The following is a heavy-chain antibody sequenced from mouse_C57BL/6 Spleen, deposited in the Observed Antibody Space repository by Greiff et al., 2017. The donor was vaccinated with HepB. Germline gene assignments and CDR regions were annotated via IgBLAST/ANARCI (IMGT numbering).Heavy chain of an antibody. CDR3: ASFITTENY. D-gene: IGHD1-1*01. Sequence: EVKVVESGGDLVKPGGSLKLSCAASGFTFSSYGMSWVRQTPDKRLEWVATISSGGSYTYYPDSVKGRFTISRDNAKNTLYLQMSSLKSEDTAMYYCASFITTENYWGQGTTLTVSS. CDR1: GFTFSSYG. V-gene: IGHV5-6*01. J-gene: IGHJ2*01. CDR2: ISSGGSYT.